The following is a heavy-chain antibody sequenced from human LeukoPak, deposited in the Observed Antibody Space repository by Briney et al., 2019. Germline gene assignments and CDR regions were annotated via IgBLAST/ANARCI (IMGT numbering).Heavy chain of an antibody. D-gene: IGHD3-10*01. CDR2: IRYDGSNK. J-gene: IGHJ4*02. CDR3: AKDRESYYLFDY. V-gene: IGHV3-30*02. Sequence: GGSLRLSCAASGFTFSSYGMHWVRQAPGKGLEWVAFIRYDGSNKYYAGSVKGRFTISRDNSKNTLYLQMNSLRAEDTAVYYCAKDRESYYLFDYRGQGTLVTVSS. CDR1: GFTFSSYG.